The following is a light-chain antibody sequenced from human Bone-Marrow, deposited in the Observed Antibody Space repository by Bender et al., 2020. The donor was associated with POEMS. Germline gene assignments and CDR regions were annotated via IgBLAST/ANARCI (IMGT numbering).Light chain of an antibody. J-gene: IGLJ2*01. CDR1: SSDIGGYNY. V-gene: IGLV2-8*01. CDR2: EVI. Sequence: QPALTQPASVSGSPGQSVTISCTGSSSDIGGYNYVSWYQHHPGKAPKLIISEVIKRPSGVPNRFSGSKSGNTASLTVAGLQTEDEADYYCSSYAGSNTLVFGGGTKLTVL. CDR3: SSYAGSNTLV.